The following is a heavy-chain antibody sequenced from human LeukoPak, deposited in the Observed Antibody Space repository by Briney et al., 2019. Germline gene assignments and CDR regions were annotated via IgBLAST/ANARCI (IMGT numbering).Heavy chain of an antibody. V-gene: IGHV3-23*01. CDR2: ISGSGGST. Sequence: GGSLRLSCTASGFTFSSYAMSWVRQAPGKGLEWVSAISGSGGSTHYADSVKGRFTISRDNSKNTLYLQMNSLRAEDTAVYYRAKDPSVYCGGDCYSDFDYWGQGTLVTVSS. CDR3: AKDPSVYCGGDCYSDFDY. CDR1: GFTFSSYA. D-gene: IGHD2-21*02. J-gene: IGHJ4*02.